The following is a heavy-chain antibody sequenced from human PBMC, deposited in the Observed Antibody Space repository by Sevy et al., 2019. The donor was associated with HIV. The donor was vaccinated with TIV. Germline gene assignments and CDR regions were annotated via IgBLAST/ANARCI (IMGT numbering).Heavy chain of an antibody. V-gene: IGHV3-11*01. J-gene: IGHJ4*02. CDR2: ISSGGRTI. Sequence: GGSLRLSCAASGFTFSNAWMSWIRQAPGKGLEWVSYISSGGRTIYYADSVKGRFTISRDNAKNSLYLQMNSLRAEDTAVYYCARVRVAAADYYFDYWGQGTLVTVSS. CDR3: ARVRVAAADYYFDY. D-gene: IGHD6-25*01. CDR1: GFTFSNAW.